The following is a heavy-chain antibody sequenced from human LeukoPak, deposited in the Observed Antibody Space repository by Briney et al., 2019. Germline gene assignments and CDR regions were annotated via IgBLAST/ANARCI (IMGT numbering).Heavy chain of an antibody. D-gene: IGHD3-22*01. CDR3: ARGHPRTYYYDSSGYHPADAFDI. J-gene: IGHJ3*02. Sequence: PSQTLSLTCTVSGSSISSGDYYWSWIRQPPGKGLEWIGYIYYSGSTYYNPSLKSRVTISVDTSKNQFSLKLSSVTAADTAVYYCARGHPRTYYYDSSGYHPADAFDIWGQGTMVTVSS. CDR1: GSSISSGDYY. CDR2: IYYSGST. V-gene: IGHV4-30-4*01.